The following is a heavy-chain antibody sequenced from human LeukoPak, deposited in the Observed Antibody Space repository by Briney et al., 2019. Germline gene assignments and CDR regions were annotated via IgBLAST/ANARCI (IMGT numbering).Heavy chain of an antibody. J-gene: IGHJ3*02. D-gene: IGHD4-23*01. CDR3: ATSRRTTVVTPSSAFDI. V-gene: IGHV4-59*01. CDR1: GGSISSYY. Sequence: SETLSLTCTVSGGSISSYYWSWIRQPPGKGLEWIGYIYYSGSTNYNPSLKSRVTISVDTSKKQFSLKLSSVTAADTAVYYCATSRRTTVVTPSSAFDIWGQGTMVTVSS. CDR2: IYYSGST.